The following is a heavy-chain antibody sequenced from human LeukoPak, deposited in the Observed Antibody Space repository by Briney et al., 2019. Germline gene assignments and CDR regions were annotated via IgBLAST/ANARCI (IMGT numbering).Heavy chain of an antibody. D-gene: IGHD5-12*01. J-gene: IGHJ4*02. CDR1: GGTFSSYA. CDR3: ARARSGSRGPFDY. Sequence: SVKVSCTASGGTFSSYAISWVRQAPGQGLEWMGGIIPIFGTANYAQKFQGRVTITTDESTSTAYMELSSLRSEDTAVYYCARARSGSRGPFDYWGQGTLVTVSS. CDR2: IIPIFGTA. V-gene: IGHV1-69*05.